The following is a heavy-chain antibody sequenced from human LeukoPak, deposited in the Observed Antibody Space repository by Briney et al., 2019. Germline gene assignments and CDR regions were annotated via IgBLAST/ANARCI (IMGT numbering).Heavy chain of an antibody. CDR1: GGSISSYY. J-gene: IGHJ4*02. CDR3: AREGRDGYNDYFDY. V-gene: IGHV4-59*01. D-gene: IGHD5-24*01. Sequence: TSETLSLTCTVSGGSISSYYWSWIRQPPGQGLEWIGYIYYSGSTNYNPSLKSRVTISVDTSKNQFSLKLSSVTAADTAVYYCAREGRDGYNDYFDYWGQGTLVTVSS. CDR2: IYYSGST.